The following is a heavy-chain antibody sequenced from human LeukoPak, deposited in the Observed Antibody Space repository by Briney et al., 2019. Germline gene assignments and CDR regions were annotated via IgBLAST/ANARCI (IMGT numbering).Heavy chain of an antibody. V-gene: IGHV1-18*01. D-gene: IGHD6-6*01. CDR3: ARGLAARRSYVDY. Sequence: IGAYSGNTNYAQKLQGRVTMTTHTSTSTAYMELRSLRSDDTAVYYCARGLAARRSYVDYWGQGTLVTVSS. J-gene: IGHJ4*02. CDR2: IGAYSGNT.